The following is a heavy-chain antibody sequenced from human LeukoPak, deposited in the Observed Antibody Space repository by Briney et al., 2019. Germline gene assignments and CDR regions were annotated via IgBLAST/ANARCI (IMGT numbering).Heavy chain of an antibody. CDR1: GFTISSYW. CDR3: ARARDYGDYVNWFDP. CDR2: INSDGSTT. V-gene: IGHV3-74*01. Sequence: GGSLRLSCAASGFTISSYWMHWVRQAPGKGLVWVSRINSDGSTTSHADSVKGRFTISRDNAKNTLYLQMNSLRAEDTAVYYCARARDYGDYVNWFDPWGQGTLVTVSS. D-gene: IGHD4-17*01. J-gene: IGHJ5*02.